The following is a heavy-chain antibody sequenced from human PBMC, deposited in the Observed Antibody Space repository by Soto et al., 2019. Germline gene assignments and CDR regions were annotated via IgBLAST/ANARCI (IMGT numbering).Heavy chain of an antibody. D-gene: IGHD2-21*01. CDR2: ISPYNDNT. CDR3: ARVKGDGYNFYYYYYYGMDV. Sequence: ASVKVSCKASGYTFIKYGIAWVRQAPGQGLEWMGWISPYNDNTIYAQKFQGRVTMIADRSTRTAYMELSSLRSEDTAVYYCARVKGDGYNFYYYYYYGMDVWGQGTTVTVSS. CDR1: GYTFIKYG. V-gene: IGHV1-18*01. J-gene: IGHJ6*02.